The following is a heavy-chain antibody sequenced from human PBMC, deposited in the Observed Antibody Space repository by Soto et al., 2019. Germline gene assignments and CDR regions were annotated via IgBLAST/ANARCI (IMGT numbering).Heavy chain of an antibody. CDR1: GYNFTSYW. CDR3: ARQHYYYDSSGYWIDY. CDR2: IYPGDSDT. Sequence: PGDSVKISCKGSGYNFTSYWISWVRQMHGKGLEWMGIIYPGDSDTRYSPSFQGQVTISADKSISTAYLQWSSLKASDTAMYYCARQHYYYDSSGYWIDYWGQGTLVTVSS. D-gene: IGHD3-22*01. J-gene: IGHJ4*02. V-gene: IGHV5-51*01.